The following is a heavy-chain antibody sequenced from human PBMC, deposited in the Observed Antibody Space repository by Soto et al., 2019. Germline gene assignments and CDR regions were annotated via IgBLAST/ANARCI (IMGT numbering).Heavy chain of an antibody. Sequence: GGSLRLSCAASGITFTSYAMSWVRQAPGKGLEWVSAISGRGGSTYYADSVKGRFTISRDNSKNTLYLQMNSLRAEDTAVYYCAKDRTSGATPGDAFDIWGQGTMVTVSS. J-gene: IGHJ3*02. CDR2: ISGRGGST. V-gene: IGHV3-23*01. CDR3: AKDRTSGATPGDAFDI. D-gene: IGHD3-3*01. CDR1: GITFTSYA.